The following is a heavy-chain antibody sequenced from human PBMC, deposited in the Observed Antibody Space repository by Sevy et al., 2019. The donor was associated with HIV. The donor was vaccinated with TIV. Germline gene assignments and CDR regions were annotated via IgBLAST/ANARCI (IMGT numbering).Heavy chain of an antibody. Sequence: SETLSLTCTVSGGSISSYYWSWIRQPPGKGLEWIGYIYYSGSTNYNPSLKSRVTISVDTSKNQFSLKLSSVTAEDTAVYYCARGWGLGFDIWGQGTMVTVSS. CDR2: IYYSGST. D-gene: IGHD2-21*02. V-gene: IGHV4-59*01. CDR1: GGSISSYY. CDR3: ARGWGLGFDI. J-gene: IGHJ3*02.